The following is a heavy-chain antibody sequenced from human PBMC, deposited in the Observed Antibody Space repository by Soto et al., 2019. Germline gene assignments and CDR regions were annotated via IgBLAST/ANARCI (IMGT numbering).Heavy chain of an antibody. CDR2: ISYDGSNK. CDR3: ARAYLTYNFIPYGMDV. CDR1: GFTFRNYV. J-gene: IGHJ6*02. V-gene: IGHV3-30-3*01. Sequence: GGSLRLSCAASGFTFRNYVIHWVRQSPGKGLEWVAVISYDGSNKYYADSVKGRFTMSRDNSKVYLQMNTLRAEDTAVYYCARAYLTYNFIPYGMDVWGQGTTVTVSS. D-gene: IGHD1-1*01.